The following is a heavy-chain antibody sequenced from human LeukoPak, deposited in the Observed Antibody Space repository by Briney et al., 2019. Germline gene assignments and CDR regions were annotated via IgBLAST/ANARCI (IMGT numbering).Heavy chain of an antibody. CDR3: ARGLRFLEWLSYFDY. D-gene: IGHD3-3*01. CDR2: IYHSGST. CDR1: GGSISSGGYS. V-gene: IGHV4-30-2*01. Sequence: SETLSLTCAVSGGSISSGGYSWSWIRQPPGKGLEWIGYIYHSGSTYYNPSLKSRVTISVDRSKNQFSLKLSSVTAADTAVYYCARGLRFLEWLSYFDYWGQGTLVTVSP. J-gene: IGHJ4*02.